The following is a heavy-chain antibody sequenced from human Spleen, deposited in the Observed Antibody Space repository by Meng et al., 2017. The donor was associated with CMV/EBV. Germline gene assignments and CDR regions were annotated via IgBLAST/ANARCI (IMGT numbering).Heavy chain of an antibody. CDR2: INSDGSST. Sequence: GGSLRLSCAASGFTFDTYWMHWVRQAPGKGLVWVSHINSDGSSTTYADNVQGRFTISRDNAKNTLYLQMNSLRAEDTAVYYCGRFPLGLEVPVYYAMDVWGQGTTVTVSS. J-gene: IGHJ6*02. D-gene: IGHD1-1*01. V-gene: IGHV3-74*01. CDR1: GFTFDTYW. CDR3: GRFPLGLEVPVYYAMDV.